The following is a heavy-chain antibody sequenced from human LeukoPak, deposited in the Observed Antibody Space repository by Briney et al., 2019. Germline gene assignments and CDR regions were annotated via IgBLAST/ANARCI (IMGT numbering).Heavy chain of an antibody. D-gene: IGHD5-18*01. CDR1: GFTFRLYG. CDR2: ISGDGGTT. J-gene: IGHJ4*02. V-gene: IGHV3-23*01. Sequence: GGPLRLSCAASGFTFRLYGINWVRQAPGKGLEWVSSISGDGGTTTYTDSVKGRFTISRDNSKNTVYLQINSLSAEDTAVYYCAKAMAGGYNYGPFDYWGQGTLVTVSS. CDR3: AKAMAGGYNYGPFDY.